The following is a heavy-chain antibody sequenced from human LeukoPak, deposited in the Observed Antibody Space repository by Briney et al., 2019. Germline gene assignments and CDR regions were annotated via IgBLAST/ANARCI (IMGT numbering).Heavy chain of an antibody. CDR1: GFTFSSYG. CDR2: IRYDGSNK. J-gene: IGHJ4*02. V-gene: IGHV3-30*02. D-gene: IGHD3-22*01. Sequence: PGGSLRLSCAASGFTFSSYGMHWVRQAPGKGLEWVAFIRYDGSNKYYADSVKGRFTISRDNSKNTLYLQMNSLRAEDTAVYYCAKDVHWGGSSGYRPSYFDYWGQGTLVTVSS. CDR3: AKDVHWGGSSGYRPSYFDY.